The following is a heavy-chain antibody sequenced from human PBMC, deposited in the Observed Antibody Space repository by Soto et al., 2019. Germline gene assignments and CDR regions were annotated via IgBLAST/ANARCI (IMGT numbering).Heavy chain of an antibody. V-gene: IGHV3-23*01. D-gene: IGHD1-1*01. CDR2: ILVGGST. CDR3: AKATATSGGAFEI. Sequence: GGSLRLSCAVSGFICSSYDMSWVRQAPGKGLEWVSTILVGGSTHYEDAVKGRFTISRDTSKNTVYLQMNSLTAGDTAVYYCAKATATSGGAFEIYGQGTMVTVSS. J-gene: IGHJ3*02. CDR1: GFICSSYD.